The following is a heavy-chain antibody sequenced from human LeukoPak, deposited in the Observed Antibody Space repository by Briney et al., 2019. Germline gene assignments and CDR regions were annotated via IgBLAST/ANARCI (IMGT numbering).Heavy chain of an antibody. D-gene: IGHD2-2*01. CDR3: VSFYETY. J-gene: IGHJ4*02. CDR1: GNYW. CDR2: INSDGSWT. Sequence: GGSLRLSCAASGNYWMHWVRQAPGKGPVWVSHINSDGSWTTYVDSVKGRFTISKDNAKNMVYLQMNNLRAEDTAVYYCVSFYETYWGRGTLVTVSS. V-gene: IGHV3-74*01.